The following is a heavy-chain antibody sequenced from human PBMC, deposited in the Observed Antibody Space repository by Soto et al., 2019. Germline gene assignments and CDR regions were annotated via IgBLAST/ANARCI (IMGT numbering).Heavy chain of an antibody. Sequence: ASVKVSCKASGYTFTSYYMHWVRQAPGQGLEWMGIINPSGGSTSYAQKFQGRVTMTRDTSTSTVYMELSSLRSEDTAVYYCASASGHTILTGYYDKYYYYYMDVWGKGTTVTVSS. CDR1: GYTFTSYY. CDR3: ASASGHTILTGYYDKYYYYYMDV. CDR2: INPSGGST. V-gene: IGHV1-46*03. J-gene: IGHJ6*03. D-gene: IGHD3-9*01.